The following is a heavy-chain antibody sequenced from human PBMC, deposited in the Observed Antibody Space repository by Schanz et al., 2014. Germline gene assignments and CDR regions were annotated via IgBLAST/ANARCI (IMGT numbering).Heavy chain of an antibody. J-gene: IGHJ3*02. V-gene: IGHV3-23*01. CDR2: ISGSGGST. Sequence: EVQLLESGGGLVQPGGSLRLSCAASGFTFSSYAMSWVRQAPGKGLEWVSAISGSGGSTYYADSVKGRFTMSRDNAKNTLYLQMNTLRAEDTAVYYCARKMKLGVYGGKGHDSLDIWGQGTMXTVSS. CDR3: ARKMKLGVYGGKGHDSLDI. D-gene: IGHD4-17*01. CDR1: GFTFSSYA.